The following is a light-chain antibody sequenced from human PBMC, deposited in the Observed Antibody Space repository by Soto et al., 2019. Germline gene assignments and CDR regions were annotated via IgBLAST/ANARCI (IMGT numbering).Light chain of an antibody. CDR2: AAS. Sequence: AIRMTQSPSSFSASTGDRVTITCRASQGISSYLAWYQQKPGKAPKLLIYAASTLQSGVPSRFSGSGSGTYFTLTISCLQSEDFATYYCQQYYSYPPSFTFGPGTKVDIK. CDR3: QQYYSYPPSFT. J-gene: IGKJ3*01. V-gene: IGKV1-8*01. CDR1: QGISSY.